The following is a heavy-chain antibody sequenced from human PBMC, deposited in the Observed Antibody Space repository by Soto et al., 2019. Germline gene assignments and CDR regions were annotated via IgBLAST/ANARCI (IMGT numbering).Heavy chain of an antibody. J-gene: IGHJ6*02. D-gene: IGHD4-17*01. CDR3: ASLDYGDYFGIDYYGMDV. CDR1: GGSISSSSYY. V-gene: IGHV4-61*01. CDR2: IYYSGST. Sequence: PSETLSLTCTVSGGSISSSSYYWSWIRQPPGKGLEWIVFIYYSGSTNYNPSLKSRVTISVDTSKNQFSLKLSSVTAADTAVFYCASLDYGDYFGIDYYGMDVWGQGTTVTVSS.